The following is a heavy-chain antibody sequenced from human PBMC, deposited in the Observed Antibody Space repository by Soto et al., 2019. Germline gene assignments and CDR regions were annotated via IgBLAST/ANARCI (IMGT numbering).Heavy chain of an antibody. CDR3: ARGGITMVRGVIIRYYFDY. J-gene: IGHJ4*02. CDR1: GGSFSGYY. Sequence: PSETLSLTCAVYGGSFSGYYWSWIRQPPGKGLEWIGEINHSGSTNYNPSLKSRVTISVDTSKNQFSLKLSSVTAADTAVYYCARGGITMVRGVIIRYYFDYWGQGTLVTVSS. D-gene: IGHD3-10*01. V-gene: IGHV4-34*01. CDR2: INHSGST.